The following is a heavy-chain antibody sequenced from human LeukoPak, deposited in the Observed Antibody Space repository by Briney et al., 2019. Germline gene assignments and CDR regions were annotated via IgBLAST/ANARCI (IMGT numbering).Heavy chain of an antibody. D-gene: IGHD2-2*01. CDR2: IKQDGSEK. CDR3: AREGADIVVVPAADHFDY. Sequence: PGGSLRLSCAASGFTFKTCAMNWVRQAPGKGLEWVANIKQDGSEKYYVDSVKGRFTISRDNAKNSLYLQMNSLRAEDTAVYYCAREGADIVVVPAADHFDYWGQGTLVTVSS. V-gene: IGHV3-7*01. CDR1: GFTFKTCA. J-gene: IGHJ4*02.